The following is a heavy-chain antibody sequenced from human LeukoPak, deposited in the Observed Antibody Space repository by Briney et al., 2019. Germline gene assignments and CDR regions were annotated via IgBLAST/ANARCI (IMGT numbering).Heavy chain of an antibody. CDR1: GFTFSSYS. V-gene: IGHV3-21*01. Sequence: GGSLRLSCAASGFTFSSYSMNRVRQAPGKGLEWVSSISSSSSYIYYADSVKGRFTISRDNAKNSLDLQMNSLRAEDTAVYYCARDLGSGTTDYWGQGTLVTVSS. CDR2: ISSSSSYI. J-gene: IGHJ4*02. CDR3: ARDLGSGTTDY. D-gene: IGHD3-10*01.